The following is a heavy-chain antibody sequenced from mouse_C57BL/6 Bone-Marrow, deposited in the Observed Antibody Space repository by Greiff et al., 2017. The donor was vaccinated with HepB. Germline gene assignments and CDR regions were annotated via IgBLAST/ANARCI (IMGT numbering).Heavy chain of an antibody. D-gene: IGHD2-2*01. CDR1: GFTFSDAW. V-gene: IGHV6-6*01. Sequence: EVQRVESGGGLVQPGGSMKLSCAASGFTFSDAWMDWVRQSPEKGLEWVAEIRNKANNHATYYAESVKGRFTISRDDSKSSVYLQMNSLRAEDTGIYHCTRKGVMVTTDAMDYWGQGTSVTVSS. CDR3: TRKGVMVTTDAMDY. CDR2: IRNKANNHAT. J-gene: IGHJ4*01.